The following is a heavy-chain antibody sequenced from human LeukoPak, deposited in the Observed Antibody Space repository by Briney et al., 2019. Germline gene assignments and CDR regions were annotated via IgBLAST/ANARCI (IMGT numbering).Heavy chain of an antibody. D-gene: IGHD4-17*01. Sequence: GGSLRLSCAASGFTFSSYSMNWVRQAPGKGLEWVSSISSGSSYIYYADSVKGRFTISRDNAKNSLYLQMNSLRAEDTAVYYCARESRSDGDYSAIDYWGQGTLVTVSS. V-gene: IGHV3-21*01. CDR1: GFTFSSYS. CDR2: ISSGSSYI. CDR3: ARESRSDGDYSAIDY. J-gene: IGHJ4*02.